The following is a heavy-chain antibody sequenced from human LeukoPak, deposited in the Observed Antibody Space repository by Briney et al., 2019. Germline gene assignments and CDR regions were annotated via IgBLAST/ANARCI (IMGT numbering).Heavy chain of an antibody. Sequence: GASVKVSCKASGYTFTSYGISWVRQAPGQGLEWMGIINPSGGSTSYAQKFQGRVTMTRDTSTSTVYMELSSLRSEDTAVYYCARQICGGDCYSTKIYYYYYMDVWAKGTTVTISS. J-gene: IGHJ6*03. CDR3: ARQICGGDCYSTKIYYYYYMDV. CDR2: INPSGGST. D-gene: IGHD2-21*02. V-gene: IGHV1-46*01. CDR1: GYTFTSYG.